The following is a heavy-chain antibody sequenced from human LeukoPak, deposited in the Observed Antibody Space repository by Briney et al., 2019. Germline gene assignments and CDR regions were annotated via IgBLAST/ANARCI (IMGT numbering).Heavy chain of an antibody. CDR2: XYYSGST. D-gene: IGHD6-13*01. J-gene: IGHJ3*02. Sequence: GSISXXYWXXXRXXXXXXXXXIGYXYYSGSTNYNPSLKSRVTISVDTSKNQFSLKLSFVTAADTAVYYCARDVTPIAAAGDWDAFDIWGQGTMVTVSS. CDR3: ARDVTPIAAAGDWDAFDI. V-gene: IGHV4-59*13. CDR1: GSISXXY.